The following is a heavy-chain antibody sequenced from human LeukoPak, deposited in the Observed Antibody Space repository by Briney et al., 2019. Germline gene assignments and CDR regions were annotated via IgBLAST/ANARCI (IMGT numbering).Heavy chain of an antibody. V-gene: IGHV3-30*02. D-gene: IGHD2/OR15-2a*01. CDR2: IRYDGSNK. CDR3: AKDQGPRDPFFLPDY. Sequence: PGGSLSLSCAASGFTFSSYGMHWVRQAPGKGLEWVAFIRYDGSNKYYADSVKGRFTISRDNSKNTLYLQMNSLRAEDTAVYYCAKDQGPRDPFFLPDYWGQGTLVTVSS. CDR1: GFTFSSYG. J-gene: IGHJ4*02.